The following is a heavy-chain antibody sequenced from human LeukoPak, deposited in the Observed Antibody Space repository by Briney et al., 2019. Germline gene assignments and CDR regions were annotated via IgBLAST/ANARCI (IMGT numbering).Heavy chain of an antibody. CDR3: ARDWTSGFHSLDY. D-gene: IGHD3-22*01. V-gene: IGHV4-59*01. J-gene: IGHJ4*02. CDR2: IFYSGTT. Sequence: SETLSLTCTVSGGSIRTYYWSWIRQPPGKGLEWIGYIFYSGTTNYNPSLKSRVTISVDTSKNQFSLKLTSVTAADTAVYYCARDWTSGFHSLDYWGQGTLVTVSS. CDR1: GGSIRTYY.